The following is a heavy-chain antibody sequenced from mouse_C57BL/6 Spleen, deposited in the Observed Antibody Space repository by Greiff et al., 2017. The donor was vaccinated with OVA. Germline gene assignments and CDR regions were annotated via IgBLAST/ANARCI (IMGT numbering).Heavy chain of an antibody. CDR1: GYTFTSYW. Sequence: QVQLQQPGAELVKPGASVNLSCKASGYTFTSYWMHWVKQRPGQGLEWIGMIHPNSGSTNYNEKFKSKATLTVDKSSSTAYMQLSSLTSEDSAVYYCARLGDDSSGPFWGQGTLVTVSA. CDR2: IHPNSGST. V-gene: IGHV1-64*01. J-gene: IGHJ3*01. CDR3: ARLGDDSSGPF. D-gene: IGHD3-2*02.